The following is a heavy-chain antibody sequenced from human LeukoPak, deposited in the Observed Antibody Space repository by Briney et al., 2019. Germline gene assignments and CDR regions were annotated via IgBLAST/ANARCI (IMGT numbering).Heavy chain of an antibody. J-gene: IGHJ4*02. V-gene: IGHV3-74*01. Sequence: GGSLRLSCAASGFTFSSYWMHWVRQAPGKGLVWVSRINSDGSSTSYADSVKGRFTISRDNSKNTLFLQVNSLRVEDTAVYYCAKGYLRLVDSWGQGTLVTVSS. CDR3: AKGYLRLVDS. CDR2: INSDGSST. D-gene: IGHD5-12*01. CDR1: GFTFSSYW.